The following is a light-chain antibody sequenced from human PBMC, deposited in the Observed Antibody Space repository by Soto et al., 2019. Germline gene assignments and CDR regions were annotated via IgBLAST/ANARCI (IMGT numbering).Light chain of an antibody. CDR1: SSDVGGYNY. CDR2: EVS. CDR3: SSYTTRKTWV. Sequence: QSALTQPASVSGTPGQSITISCTGTSSDVGGYNYVSWYQQHPGKAPKFLIYEVSYRPSGVSDRFSGSKSGNTASLTISGLQAEDEADYYCSSYTTRKTWVFGGGTKLTVL. V-gene: IGLV2-14*01. J-gene: IGLJ3*02.